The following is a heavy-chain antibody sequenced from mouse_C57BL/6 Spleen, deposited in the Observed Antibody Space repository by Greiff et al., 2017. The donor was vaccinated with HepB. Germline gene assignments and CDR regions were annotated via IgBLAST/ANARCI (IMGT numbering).Heavy chain of an antibody. Sequence: VQLQQPGTELVKPGASVKLSCKASGYTFTSYWMHWVKQRPGQGLEWIGNINPSNGGTNYNEKFKSKATLTVDKSSSTAYMQLSSLTSEDSAVYYCARKGGLLQGYFDYWGQGTTLTVSS. CDR3: ARKGGLLQGYFDY. V-gene: IGHV1-53*01. D-gene: IGHD2-3*01. CDR2: INPSNGGT. J-gene: IGHJ2*01. CDR1: GYTFTSYW.